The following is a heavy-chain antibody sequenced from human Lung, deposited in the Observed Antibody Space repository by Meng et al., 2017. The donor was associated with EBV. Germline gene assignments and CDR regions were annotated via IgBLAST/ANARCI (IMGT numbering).Heavy chain of an antibody. D-gene: IGHD1-7*01. V-gene: IGHV6-1*01. CDR1: GDSVSSSSAA. Sequence: QGQLQQSGPGLVKPSQTLSLTCCISGDSVSSSSAAWNWIRQSPSRGLEWLGRTYYRSKWYNDYAVSVKSRITINPDTSKNQFSLQLNSVTPEDTAVYYCASSRPLAGNWNYHYWGQGTLVTVSS. CDR3: ASSRPLAGNWNYHY. J-gene: IGHJ4*02. CDR2: TYYRSKWYN.